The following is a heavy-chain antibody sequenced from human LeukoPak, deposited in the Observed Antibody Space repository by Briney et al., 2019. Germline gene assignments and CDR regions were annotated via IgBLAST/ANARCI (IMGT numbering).Heavy chain of an antibody. CDR3: ARVGGYCSGASCYCFDY. Sequence: PSQTLSLTCTVSGGSISRGGYYWSWIPQHPGKGLDWIGYINYSGSTYYNASLKSRVTISLDTSKNQFSLNLSSVTAADTAVYYCARVGGYCSGASCYCFDYWGQGTLVTVSS. CDR2: INYSGST. V-gene: IGHV4-31*03. D-gene: IGHD2-15*01. J-gene: IGHJ4*02. CDR1: GGSISRGGYY.